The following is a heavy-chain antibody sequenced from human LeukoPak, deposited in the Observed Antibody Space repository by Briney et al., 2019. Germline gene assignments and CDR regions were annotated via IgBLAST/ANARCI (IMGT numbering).Heavy chain of an antibody. J-gene: IGHJ4*02. V-gene: IGHV3-74*03. Sequence: PGGSLRLSCAASRFTFSSHWTHWVRHAPGKGLVWVSRINTDGNTTTYADSVKGRFTISRDNAKNTLYLQMNSLRAEDTAVYYCAGAASRVTSPDYWGQGTLVTVSS. CDR3: AGAASRVTSPDY. D-gene: IGHD4-23*01. CDR1: RFTFSSHW. CDR2: INTDGNTT.